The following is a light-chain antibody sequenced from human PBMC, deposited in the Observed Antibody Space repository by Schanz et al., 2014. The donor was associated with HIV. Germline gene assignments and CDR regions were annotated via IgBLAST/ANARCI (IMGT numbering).Light chain of an antibody. CDR1: QSVSSD. J-gene: IGKJ4*01. CDR2: GAS. CDR3: QQYNDWRLT. V-gene: IGKV3-15*01. Sequence: EIVMTQSPATLSVSPGERATLSCRASQSVSSDLAWYQQKPGQAPRLLIYGASARATGIPARFTGSGSGTDFTLTISSLQSEDFVVYYCQQYNDWRLTFGGGTKVEI.